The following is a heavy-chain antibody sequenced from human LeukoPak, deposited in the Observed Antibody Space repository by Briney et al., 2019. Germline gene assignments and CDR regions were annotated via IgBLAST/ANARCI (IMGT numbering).Heavy chain of an antibody. D-gene: IGHD2-2*02. CDR3: ARDCSSTSCYNDYYYGMDV. Sequence: SVKVSCKASGGTFSSYAISWVRQAPGQGLEWMGGIIPIFGTANYAQKFQGRVTITADESTSTAYMELRSLRSDDTAVYYCARDCSSTSCYNDYYYGMDVWGQGTTVTVSS. J-gene: IGHJ6*02. V-gene: IGHV1-69*13. CDR2: IIPIFGTA. CDR1: GGTFSSYA.